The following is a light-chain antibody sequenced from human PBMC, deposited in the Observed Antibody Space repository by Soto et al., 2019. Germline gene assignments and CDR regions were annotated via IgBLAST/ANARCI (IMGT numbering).Light chain of an antibody. CDR2: DNV. Sequence: QSVLTQPPSVSGAPGQRVTISCTGRTSNIGAGYDVHWYQQLPGTAPKLLIYDNVNRPSGVPDRFSGSTSGTSASLAITGLQAEDEADYYCAAWDDSLNGWVFGGGTKLTVL. CDR1: TSNIGAGYD. V-gene: IGLV1-40*01. J-gene: IGLJ3*02. CDR3: AAWDDSLNGWV.